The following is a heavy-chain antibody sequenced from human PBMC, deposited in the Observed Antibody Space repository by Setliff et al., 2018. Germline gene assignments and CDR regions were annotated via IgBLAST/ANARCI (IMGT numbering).Heavy chain of an antibody. CDR2: INAGNGYT. CDR1: GYPFTSNS. Sequence: ASVKVSCKASGYPFTSNSMHWVRQAPGQRLEWMGWINAGNGYTKYSQKFQGRVTMTTDTSTSTVYMELRSLRAEDTAVYYCVRDSPYCVNGVCRGYWGQGTQVTVSS. CDR3: VRDSPYCVNGVCRGY. V-gene: IGHV1-3*01. D-gene: IGHD2-21*01. J-gene: IGHJ4*02.